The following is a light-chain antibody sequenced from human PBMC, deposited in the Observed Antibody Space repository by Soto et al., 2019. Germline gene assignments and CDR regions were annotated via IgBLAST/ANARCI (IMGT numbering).Light chain of an antibody. V-gene: IGLV1-40*01. CDR2: ENK. J-gene: IGLJ3*02. CDR1: SSNIGAGYD. Sequence: QSVLTQPPSVSGAPGQRVTISCTGSSSNIGAGYDVHWYQQLPGTAPKLLIYENKNRPSGVPDRFSGSKSGTSASLAITWLQAEDEADYYCQSYDSSLSGVVFGGGTKLT. CDR3: QSYDSSLSGVV.